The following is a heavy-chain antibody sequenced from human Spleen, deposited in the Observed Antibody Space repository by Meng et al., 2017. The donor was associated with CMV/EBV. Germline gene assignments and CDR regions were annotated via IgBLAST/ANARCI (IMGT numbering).Heavy chain of an antibody. Sequence: SGYTFTNYGITWVRQAPGQGLEWMGWISTYTGDTQYAQRSQGRVTMTTDTSSSTAYMELKSLRSDGTAVYYCARGGYQQLSRRWWFDPWGQGTLVTVSS. CDR1: GYTFTNYG. D-gene: IGHD2-2*01. CDR3: ARGGYQQLSRRWWFDP. J-gene: IGHJ5*02. CDR2: ISTYTGDT. V-gene: IGHV1-18*01.